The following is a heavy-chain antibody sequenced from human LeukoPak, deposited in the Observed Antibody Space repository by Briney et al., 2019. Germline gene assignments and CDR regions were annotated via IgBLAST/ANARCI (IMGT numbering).Heavy chain of an antibody. Sequence: PGGSLRLSCAASGFTFNTYGMHWVRQAPGKGLEWVAVISYDGSHKYYGDPVKGRFTISRDNSKNTLYLELNSLREEDTAVYYCARPLRVGGKYYGMDVWGQGTTATVSS. J-gene: IGHJ6*02. CDR1: GFTFNTYG. CDR2: ISYDGSHK. V-gene: IGHV3-30*03. D-gene: IGHD1-26*01. CDR3: ARPLRVGGKYYGMDV.